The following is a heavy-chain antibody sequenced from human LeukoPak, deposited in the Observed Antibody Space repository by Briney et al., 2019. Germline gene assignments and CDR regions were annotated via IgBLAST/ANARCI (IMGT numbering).Heavy chain of an antibody. CDR2: IKSDGSER. D-gene: IGHD1-26*01. CDR1: GFTFNNYW. V-gene: IGHV3-7*01. J-gene: IGHJ4*02. Sequence: GGSLRLSCAASGFTFNNYWMSWIRQAPGKGLQWVANIKSDGSERFYVDSVKGRFTISRDNTKKSLYLQMNSLRAEDTAVYYCVRCGRGGSNSMPFLDYWGQGALVTVSS. CDR3: VRCGRGGSNSMPFLDY.